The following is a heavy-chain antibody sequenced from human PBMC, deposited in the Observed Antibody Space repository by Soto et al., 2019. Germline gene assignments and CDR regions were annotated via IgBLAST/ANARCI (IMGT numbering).Heavy chain of an antibody. CDR1: GYTFSRYT. V-gene: IGHV1-69*13. Sequence: GASVKVSCKASGYTFSRYTINWVRQAPGQGLEWMGGIIPFFDTTNYAQKFLGRVTITADESTTTAYMELSSLRSEDTAVYYCARSHCGGDCYAQFDYWGQGTLVTVSS. J-gene: IGHJ4*02. CDR2: IIPFFDTT. D-gene: IGHD2-21*02. CDR3: ARSHCGGDCYAQFDY.